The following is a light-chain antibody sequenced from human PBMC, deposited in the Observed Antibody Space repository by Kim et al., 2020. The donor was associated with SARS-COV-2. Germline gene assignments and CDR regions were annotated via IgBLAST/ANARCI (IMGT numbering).Light chain of an antibody. Sequence: PGTPASITWPGYKWGGKYVSWYQQNPGPAPVVVIYQDNQRPSGIPERFSGSNSGNTATLTISGTQAMDEADYYCQAWDSSTHNYVFGAGTKVTVL. V-gene: IGLV3-1*01. CDR1: KWGGKY. J-gene: IGLJ1*01. CDR2: QDN. CDR3: QAWDSSTHNYV.